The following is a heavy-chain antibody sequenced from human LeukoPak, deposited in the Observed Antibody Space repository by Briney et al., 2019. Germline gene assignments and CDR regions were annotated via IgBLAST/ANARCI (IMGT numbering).Heavy chain of an antibody. CDR1: GFTFGKYW. J-gene: IGHJ4*02. CDR3: ARDQYDTWSRRGNFDS. D-gene: IGHD3-3*01. CDR2: IKLDGSEK. V-gene: IGHV3-7*03. Sequence: GGSLRLSCVASGFTFGKYWMSWVRQAPGKGPEWVANIKLDGSEKNYVDSVKGRFTISRDNTKNSLYLQMNSLRAEDTAVFYCARDQYDTWSRRGNFDSWGQGTLVIVSS.